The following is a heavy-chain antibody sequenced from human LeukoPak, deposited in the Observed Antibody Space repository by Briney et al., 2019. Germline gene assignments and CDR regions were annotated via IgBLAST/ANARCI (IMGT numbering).Heavy chain of an antibody. J-gene: IGHJ4*02. CDR3: ARVNDFWSGYFDS. CDR1: GYTFTAYY. CDR2: INPVGGST. D-gene: IGHD3-3*01. V-gene: IGHV1-46*01. Sequence: ASVKVSCKASGYTFTAYYIHWVRQAPGQGLEWMGIINPVGGSTTYAHRFQGRLTMTRDTSTSTVYMELSSLRSEDTAVYYCARVNDFWSGYFDSWGQGTPVTVSS.